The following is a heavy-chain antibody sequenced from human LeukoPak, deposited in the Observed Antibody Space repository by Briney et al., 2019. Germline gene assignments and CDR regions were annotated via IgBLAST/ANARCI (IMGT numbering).Heavy chain of an antibody. CDR3: AREGIDTHPAYQAY. V-gene: IGHV3-11*01. Sequence: PGGSLRLSCAASGFTFSDYYMSWIRQAPGKGLEWVSYISSSGSTIYYADSVKGRFTISRDNAKNPLYLQMNSLRAEDTAVYYCAREGIDTHPAYQAYWGQGTLVTVSS. J-gene: IGHJ4*02. CDR2: ISSSGSTI. CDR1: GFTFSDYY. D-gene: IGHD2-2*01.